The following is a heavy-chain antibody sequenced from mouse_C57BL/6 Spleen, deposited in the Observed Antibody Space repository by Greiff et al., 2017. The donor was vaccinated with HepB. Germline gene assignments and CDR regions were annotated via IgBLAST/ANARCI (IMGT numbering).Heavy chain of an antibody. V-gene: IGHV3-6*01. CDR2: ISYDGSN. CDR1: GYSITSGYY. CDR3: ARDDYRAMDY. D-gene: IGHD2-4*01. Sequence: DVKLVESGPGLVKPSQSLSLTCSVTGYSITSGYYWNWIRQFPGNKLEWMGYISYDGSNNYNPSLKNRISITRDTSKNQFFLKLNSVTTEDTATYYCARDDYRAMDYWGQGTSVTVSS. J-gene: IGHJ4*01.